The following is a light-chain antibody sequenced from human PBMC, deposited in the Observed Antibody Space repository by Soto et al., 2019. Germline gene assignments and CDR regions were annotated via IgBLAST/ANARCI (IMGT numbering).Light chain of an antibody. J-gene: IGLJ1*01. CDR2: SNN. CDR1: SSNIGSNT. CDR3: AVWDDSLHGYV. Sequence: QSVLTQPPSTSGTPGQRVTISCSGSSSNIGSNTVNWYQQLPGAAPKLLIQSNNQRPSGVPDRFSGSQSGTSASLAISGLQSEDEAAYYCAVWDDSLHGYVFGTGTKLTVL. V-gene: IGLV1-44*01.